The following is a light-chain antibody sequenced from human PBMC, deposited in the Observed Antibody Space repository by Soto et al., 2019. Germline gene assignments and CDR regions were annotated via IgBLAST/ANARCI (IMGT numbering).Light chain of an antibody. CDR1: SSDVGGYNY. CDR3: SSYAGSNNFVL. J-gene: IGLJ2*01. V-gene: IGLV2-8*01. CDR2: EVI. Sequence: QSALPLPPSASGSLRQSVTISCTGTSSDVGGYNYVSWYQQHPGKAPKLMIYEVIKRPSGVPDRFSGSKSGNTASLRVSGLQAEDEADYYCSSYAGSNNFVLFGGGTKLTVL.